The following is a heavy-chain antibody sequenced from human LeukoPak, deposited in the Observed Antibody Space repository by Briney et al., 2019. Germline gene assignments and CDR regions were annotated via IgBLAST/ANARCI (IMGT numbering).Heavy chain of an antibody. CDR3: ARGEYSSSSRYYYMDV. V-gene: IGHV4-34*01. J-gene: IGHJ6*03. Sequence: PSETLSLTCAVYGGSFSGYYWSWIRQPPGKGLEWIGEINHSGSTNYNPSLKSRVTISVDTSKNQFSLQLSSVTAADTAVYYCARGEYSSSSRYYYMDVWGKGTAHTVSS. CDR2: INHSGST. D-gene: IGHD6-6*01. CDR1: GGSFSGYY.